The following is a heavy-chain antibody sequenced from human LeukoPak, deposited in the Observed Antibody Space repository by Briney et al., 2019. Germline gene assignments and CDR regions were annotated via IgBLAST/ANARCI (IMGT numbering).Heavy chain of an antibody. V-gene: IGHV3-23*01. CDR2: ITGSGGDT. J-gene: IGHJ4*02. CDR1: GFTFNNYA. CDR3: ARQESMAFAN. Sequence: PGGSLRLSCAASGFTFNNYAMNWVRQAPGKGPEWLSTITGSGGDTYSADSVKGRLTVSRDNSKNTLYLQLNSLRAEDTAVYYCARQESMAFANWSQGTLVTVSS. D-gene: IGHD5-24*01.